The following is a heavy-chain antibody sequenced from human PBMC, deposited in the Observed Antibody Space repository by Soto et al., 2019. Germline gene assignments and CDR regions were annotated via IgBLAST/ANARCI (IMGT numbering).Heavy chain of an antibody. CDR2: MNPNSGNT. CDR3: ARGPLLRFLEWLSATNWFDP. CDR1: GYTFTSYD. Sequence: ASVKVSCKASGYTFTSYDINWERQATGQGLEWMGWMNPNSGNTGYAQKFQGRVTMTRNTSISTAYMELSSLRSEDTAVYYCARGPLLRFLEWLSATNWFDPWGQGTLVPVSS. J-gene: IGHJ5*02. D-gene: IGHD3-3*01. V-gene: IGHV1-8*01.